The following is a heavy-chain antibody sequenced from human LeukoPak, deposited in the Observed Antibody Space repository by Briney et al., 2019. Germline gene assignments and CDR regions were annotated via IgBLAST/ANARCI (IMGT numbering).Heavy chain of an antibody. D-gene: IGHD3-10*01. CDR2: IYYSGST. CDR1: GGSVSSGSYY. V-gene: IGHV4-61*01. J-gene: IGHJ5*02. CDR3: ARGSPSHYGSGSYYTWWFDP. Sequence: SETLSLTCTVSGGSVSSGSYYWSWIRQPPGKGLEWIGYIYYSGSTNYNPSLKSRVTISVDTSKNQFSLKLSSVTAADTAVYYCARGSPSHYGSGSYYTWWFDPWGQGTLVTVSS.